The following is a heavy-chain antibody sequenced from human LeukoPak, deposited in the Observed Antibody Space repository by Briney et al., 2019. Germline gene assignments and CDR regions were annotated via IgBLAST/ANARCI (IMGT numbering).Heavy chain of an antibody. CDR1: GGSFSGYY. CDR3: ARDLLYRLHNFDL. Sequence: SETLSLTCAVYGGSFSGYYWSWIRQPAGKGLEWIGRIYTSGSTNYNPSLKSRVTISVDTSKNQFSLKLSSMTAADTAVYYCARDLLYRLHNFDLWGRGTLVTLSS. V-gene: IGHV4-4*07. J-gene: IGHJ2*01. D-gene: IGHD5/OR15-5a*01. CDR2: IYTSGST.